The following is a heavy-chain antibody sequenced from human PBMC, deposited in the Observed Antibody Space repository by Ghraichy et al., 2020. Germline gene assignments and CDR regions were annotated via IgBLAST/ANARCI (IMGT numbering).Heavy chain of an antibody. CDR3: ARGKKSVFGVVISGMDV. D-gene: IGHD3-3*01. V-gene: IGHV3-53*01. CDR1: GFTVSSNY. Sequence: GESLRLSCAASGFTVSSNYMSWVRQAPGKGLEWVSVIYSGGSTYYADSVKGRFTISRDNSKNTLYLQMNSLRAEDTAVYYCARGKKSVFGVVISGMDVWGQGTTVTVSS. CDR2: IYSGGST. J-gene: IGHJ6*02.